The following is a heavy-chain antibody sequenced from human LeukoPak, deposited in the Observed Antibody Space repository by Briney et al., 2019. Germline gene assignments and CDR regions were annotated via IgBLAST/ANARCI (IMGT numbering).Heavy chain of an antibody. D-gene: IGHD6-13*01. V-gene: IGHV3-30*01. CDR3: ARDFGSSWAKYYFDY. CDR1: VFTFSSYA. Sequence: PGGSLRLSCAASVFTFSSYAMHGVRQAPGKGLERVAVISYDGSNKSYAASVKGRFTISRDNSKNTLHLQMNSLRAEDTAVYYCARDFGSSWAKYYFDYWGQRTLVTVSS. J-gene: IGHJ4*02. CDR2: ISYDGSNK.